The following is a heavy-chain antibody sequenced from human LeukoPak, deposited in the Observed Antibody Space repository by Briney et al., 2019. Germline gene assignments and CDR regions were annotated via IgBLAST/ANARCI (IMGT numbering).Heavy chain of an antibody. D-gene: IGHD6-25*01. CDR1: GFTFRDYA. J-gene: IGHJ4*02. CDR3: ARVHRPYNIGLMDC. Sequence: GASVKVSCKTSGFTFRDYAIGWVRHVPGQGLEWMGWISGYNDNTNFAQRLQDGISMATDTSTDTAYMTLRSLRSDDTAVYFCARVHRPYNIGLMDCWGQGTQITVSS. CDR2: ISGYNDNT. V-gene: IGHV1-18*01.